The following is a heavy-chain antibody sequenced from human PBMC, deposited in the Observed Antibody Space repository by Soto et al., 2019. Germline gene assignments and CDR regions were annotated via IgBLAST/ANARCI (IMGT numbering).Heavy chain of an antibody. Sequence: QVQLVASGGGLVKPGGSLRLSCEASGFTFSDYYMSWIRQAPGKGLEWVSYISYSGNTIYYADSVKGRFTISRDNAKNSLYLHMISLRVEDTAVYYCARGATVTTWLYGYWGQGTLVTVSS. D-gene: IGHD4-17*01. CDR3: ARGATVTTWLYGY. V-gene: IGHV3-11*01. CDR2: ISYSGNTI. J-gene: IGHJ4*02. CDR1: GFTFSDYY.